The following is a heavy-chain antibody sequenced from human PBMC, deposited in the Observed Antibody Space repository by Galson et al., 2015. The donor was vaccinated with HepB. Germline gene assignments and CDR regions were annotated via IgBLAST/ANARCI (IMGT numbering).Heavy chain of an antibody. CDR3: ARRPIRITMIRSSAFDI. D-gene: IGHD3-22*01. J-gene: IGHJ3*02. Sequence: SVKVSCKASGGTFSSYAISWVRQAPGQGLEWMGGIIPIFGTANYAQKFQGRVTITADESTSTAYMELSSLRSEDTAVYYCARRPIRITMIRSSAFDIWGQGTMVTVSS. V-gene: IGHV1-69*13. CDR1: GGTFSSYA. CDR2: IIPIFGTA.